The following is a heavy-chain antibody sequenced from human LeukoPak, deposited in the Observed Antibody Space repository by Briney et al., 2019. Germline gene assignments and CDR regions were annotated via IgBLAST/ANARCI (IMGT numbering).Heavy chain of an antibody. CDR1: GFTFIDYE. V-gene: IGHV3-48*03. CDR3: ARGALHVFDY. CDR2: ISTSGSTT. D-gene: IGHD3-10*02. J-gene: IGHJ4*02. Sequence: WGSLRLSCAASGFTFIDYEINWVRQAPGKGLEWVACISTSGSTTYYADSVKGRFTISRDNAKNSLFLQMNTLAAEDTAVYYCARGALHVFDYWRQGTPVTVCS.